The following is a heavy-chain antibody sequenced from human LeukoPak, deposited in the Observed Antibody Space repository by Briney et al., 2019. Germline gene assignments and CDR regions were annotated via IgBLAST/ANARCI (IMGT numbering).Heavy chain of an antibody. CDR2: IYYSGST. D-gene: IGHD3-10*01. J-gene: IGHJ5*02. Sequence: SQTLSLTCTVSGGSISSGDYYWSWIRQHPGKGLEWIGYIYYSGSTYYNPSLKSRVTISVDTSKNQFSLKLSSVTAADTAVYYCARVREVRGVPDWFDPWGQGTLVTVSS. CDR1: GGSISSGDYY. CDR3: ARVREVRGVPDWFDP. V-gene: IGHV4-31*03.